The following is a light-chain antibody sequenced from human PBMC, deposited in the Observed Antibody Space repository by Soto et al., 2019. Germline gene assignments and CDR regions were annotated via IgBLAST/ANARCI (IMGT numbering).Light chain of an antibody. J-gene: IGLJ1*01. Sequence: QSVLTQPASVSGSPGQSITISCTRTGSDVGGYDYVSWYQHHPGKAPKVMIYEVTNRPSGVSNRFSGSKSGNTASLTISGLLAEDEADYYCSSYTSSSTYVFGTGTKVTVL. CDR1: GSDVGGYDY. V-gene: IGLV2-14*01. CDR3: SSYTSSSTYV. CDR2: EVT.